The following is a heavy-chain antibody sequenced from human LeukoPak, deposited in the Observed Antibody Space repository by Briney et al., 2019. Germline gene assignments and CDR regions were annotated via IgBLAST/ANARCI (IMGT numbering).Heavy chain of an antibody. J-gene: IGHJ4*02. CDR1: GFTFNNYA. CDR2: ITGSGYIT. V-gene: IGHV3-23*01. Sequence: PGGSLRLSCAASGFTFNNYAMSWVRQAPGKGLEWVSAITGSGYITYYADSVKGRFTISRDNSKNTLYLQMNSLRAEDTALYYCAKDASTVTLHADYWGQGTLVTVSS. CDR3: AKDASTVTLHADY. D-gene: IGHD4-17*01.